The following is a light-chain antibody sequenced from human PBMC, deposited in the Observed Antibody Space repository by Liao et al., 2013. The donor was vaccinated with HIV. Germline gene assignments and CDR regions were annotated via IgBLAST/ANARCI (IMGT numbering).Light chain of an antibody. CDR2: QNY. CDR3: QAWDSTSTWKV. V-gene: IGLV3-1*01. J-gene: IGLJ1*01. Sequence: SYDLTQPPSLSASPGQPASISCSGDELGNKFAYWYQQRPGQSPVLVIYQNYKRPSGIPERFSGSASGNTATLTITGTQAMDEADYYCQAWDSTSTWKVFGTGTKVTVL. CDR1: ELGNKF.